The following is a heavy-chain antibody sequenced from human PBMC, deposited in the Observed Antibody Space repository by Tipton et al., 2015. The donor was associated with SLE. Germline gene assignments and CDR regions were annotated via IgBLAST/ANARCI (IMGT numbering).Heavy chain of an antibody. Sequence: QLVKSGPEVKKPGASVKVSCKASGYTLTNYGIIWVRQAPGQGLEWMGWISAYNGYTNSAQKFQGRVTMTTDTSTNTAYMELRSLRSDDTAVYYCAREGLRWLYFDYWGQGTLVTVSS. CDR3: AREGLRWLYFDY. D-gene: IGHD2-15*01. CDR1: GYTLTNYG. J-gene: IGHJ4*02. CDR2: ISAYNGYT. V-gene: IGHV1-18*01.